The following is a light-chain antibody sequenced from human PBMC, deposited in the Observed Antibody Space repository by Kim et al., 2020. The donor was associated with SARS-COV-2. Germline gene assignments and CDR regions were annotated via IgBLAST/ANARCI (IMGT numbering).Light chain of an antibody. J-gene: IGKJ2*01. CDR2: GAS. CDR3: QQYGSSPRT. Sequence: FSPCESAPLPPRARSGFSGSKFVWYQQEPGPAPRLLIYGASSRATGIPDRFSGSRSGTDFTLTISRLEPEDVAVYYCQQYGSSPRTFGQGTKLEIK. CDR1: SGFSGSK. V-gene: IGKV3-20*01.